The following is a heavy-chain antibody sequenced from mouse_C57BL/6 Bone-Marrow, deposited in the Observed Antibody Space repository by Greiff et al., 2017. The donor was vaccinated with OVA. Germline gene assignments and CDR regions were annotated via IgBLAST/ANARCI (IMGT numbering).Heavy chain of an antibody. CDR2: IYPGDGDT. CDR1: GYAFSSSW. Sequence: VQLQQSGPELVKPGASVKISCKASGYAFSSSWMNWVKQRPGKGLEWIGRIYPGDGDTNYNGKFKGKATLTADKSSSTAYMQLSSLTSEDSAVYFCARGQLRVDYWGQGTTRTVSS. CDR3: ARGQLRVDY. D-gene: IGHD3-2*02. J-gene: IGHJ2*01. V-gene: IGHV1-82*01.